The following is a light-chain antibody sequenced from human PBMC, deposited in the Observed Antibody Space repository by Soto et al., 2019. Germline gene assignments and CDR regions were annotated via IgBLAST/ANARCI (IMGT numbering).Light chain of an antibody. J-gene: IGKJ4*01. CDR2: GAS. V-gene: IGKV3-20*01. CDR1: QSVSSSF. Sequence: EIVLTQSPGTLSLSPGERATLSCRSSQSVSSSFLASYQQKPGQAPRLLIYGASSRATGIPDRFSGSGSGTDFTLNISSLEHEDVAVYYWQEYGSTPLTFGGGPKVEI. CDR3: QEYGSTPLT.